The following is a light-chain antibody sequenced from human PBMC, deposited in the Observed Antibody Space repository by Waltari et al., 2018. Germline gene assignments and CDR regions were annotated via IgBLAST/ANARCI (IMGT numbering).Light chain of an antibody. CDR1: SRDVGGYNY. J-gene: IGLJ3*02. CDR3: CSYAGSAWV. CDR2: DVS. V-gene: IGLV2-11*01. Sequence: QSALTQPRSVSGSPGQSVTISCTGTSRDVGGYNYVSWYQQPPGKAPKLMLYDVSNRPPGVPDRFSGSKSGNTASLTSSGLQAQDEADYYCCSYAGSAWVFGGGTKLTVL.